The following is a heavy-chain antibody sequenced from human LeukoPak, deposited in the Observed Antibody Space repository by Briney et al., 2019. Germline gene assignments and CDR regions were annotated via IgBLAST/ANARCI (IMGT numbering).Heavy chain of an antibody. Sequence: ASVKVSCKASGYTFTGYYMHWVRQAPGQGLEWMGWIDPNSGGTNYAQKFQGRVTMTRDTSISTAYMELSRLRSDDTAVYYCARVRRSRTAYYDFWSGYNFDYWGQGTLVTVSS. D-gene: IGHD3-3*01. CDR3: ARVRRSRTAYYDFWSGYNFDY. V-gene: IGHV1-2*02. J-gene: IGHJ4*02. CDR2: IDPNSGGT. CDR1: GYTFTGYY.